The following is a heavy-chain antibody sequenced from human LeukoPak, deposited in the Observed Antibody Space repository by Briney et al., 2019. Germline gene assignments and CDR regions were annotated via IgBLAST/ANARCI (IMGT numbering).Heavy chain of an antibody. D-gene: IGHD4-17*01. CDR1: GYTFTSYD. CDR2: IIPIFGTA. V-gene: IGHV1-69*13. Sequence: GASVKVSCKASGYTFTSYDINWVRQAPGQGLEWMGGIIPIFGTANYAQKFQGRVTITADESTSTAYMELSSLRSEDTAVYYCASKGNHGDYVSMAYYYYYMDVWGKGTTVTISS. J-gene: IGHJ6*03. CDR3: ASKGNHGDYVSMAYYYYYMDV.